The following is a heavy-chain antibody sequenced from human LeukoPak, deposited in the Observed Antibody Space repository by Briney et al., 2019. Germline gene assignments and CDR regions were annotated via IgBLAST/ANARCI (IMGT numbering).Heavy chain of an antibody. Sequence: GGSLRLSCAASEFTFSSYSMNWVRQAPGKGLEWVSYISSSSNTIYYADSVKGRFTISRDNAKNSLYLQMNSLRAEDTAVYYCARVGIQLCVDYWGQGTLVTVSS. D-gene: IGHD5-18*01. CDR2: ISSSSNTI. CDR1: EFTFSSYS. V-gene: IGHV3-48*01. CDR3: ARVGIQLCVDY. J-gene: IGHJ4*02.